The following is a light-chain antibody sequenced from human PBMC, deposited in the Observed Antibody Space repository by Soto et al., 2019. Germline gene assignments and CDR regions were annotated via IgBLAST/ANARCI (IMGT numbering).Light chain of an antibody. CDR3: PQYNQWPGT. V-gene: IGKV3-20*01. Sequence: EIVLTQSPGTLSLSPGERATLSCRASQSVISTYLACYQHKPRQAPRLPIYGAFSRATGIPDRVSGRGSGTDFTLTISRLEPEDFAVYHCPQYNQWPGTFGQGTKVDI. J-gene: IGKJ1*01. CDR1: QSVISTY. CDR2: GAF.